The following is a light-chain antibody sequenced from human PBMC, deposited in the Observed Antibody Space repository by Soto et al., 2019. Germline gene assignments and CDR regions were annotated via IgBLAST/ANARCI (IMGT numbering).Light chain of an antibody. CDR3: GSYTSSHTLEMV. V-gene: IGLV2-14*03. J-gene: IGLJ2*01. CDR2: DVT. CDR1: SSYVGVYYY. Sequence: QSALTQPASVSGSPGQSITISCTGTSSYVGVYYYVSWFQQHPGKAPKLMIYDVTKRPSGVSNRFSGSMSGNTASLTISGLQAEDEAHYYCGSYTSSHTLEMVFGGGTKLTVL.